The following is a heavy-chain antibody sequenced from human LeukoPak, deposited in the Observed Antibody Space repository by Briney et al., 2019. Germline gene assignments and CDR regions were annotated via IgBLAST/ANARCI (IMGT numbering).Heavy chain of an antibody. Sequence: GGSLRLSCAASGFTFSSYVMHWVRQAPGKGLEWVAVIWYDGSNKYYADSVKGRFTISRDNSKNTLYLQMNSLRAEDTAVYYCARDEYYYDSSGYSYWGQGTLVTVSS. V-gene: IGHV3-33*01. CDR2: IWYDGSNK. CDR1: GFTFSSYV. J-gene: IGHJ4*02. D-gene: IGHD3-22*01. CDR3: ARDEYYYDSSGYSY.